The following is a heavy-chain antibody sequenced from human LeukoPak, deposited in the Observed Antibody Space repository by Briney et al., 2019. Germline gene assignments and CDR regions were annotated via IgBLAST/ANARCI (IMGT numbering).Heavy chain of an antibody. CDR2: SSPTGDIT. CDR3: ARGGDTATSPGYFDY. J-gene: IGHJ4*02. Sequence: PSETLSLTCAVYGGSFSGNYWTLIRQTPGRGLEWIGESSPTGDITGYNPSLKGRATISVDSSKNQFSLKLSSVTAADTAVYYCARGGDTATSPGYFDYWGQGTLVTVSS. V-gene: IGHV4-34*01. CDR1: GGSFSGNY. D-gene: IGHD4-17*01.